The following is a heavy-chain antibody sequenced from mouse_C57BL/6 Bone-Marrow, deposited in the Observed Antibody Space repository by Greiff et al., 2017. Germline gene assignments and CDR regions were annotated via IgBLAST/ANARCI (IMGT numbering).Heavy chain of an antibody. CDR2: INPSTGGT. J-gene: IGHJ4*01. V-gene: IGHV1-42*01. D-gene: IGHD2-4*01. CDR3: SRGYYDYAYAMDY. CDR1: GYSFTGYY. Sequence: EVQLQQSGPELVKPGASVKISCKASGYSFTGYYMNWVKQSPEKSLEWIGEINPSTGGTTYNQKFTAKATLTVDKSSSTAYMQLKSLTSEDSAVYYCSRGYYDYAYAMDYWGQGTSVTVSS.